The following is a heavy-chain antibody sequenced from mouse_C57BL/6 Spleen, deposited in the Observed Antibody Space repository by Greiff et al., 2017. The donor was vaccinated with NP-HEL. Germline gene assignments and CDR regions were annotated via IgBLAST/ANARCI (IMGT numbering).Heavy chain of an antibody. CDR3: ARAITTVDDYFDY. CDR2: INPNNGGT. Sequence: EVKLQESGPELVKPGASVKMSCKASGYTFTDYNMHWVKQSHGKSLEWIGYINPNNGGTSYNQKFKGKATLTVNKSSSTAYMELRSLTSEDSAVYYCARAITTVDDYFDYWGQGTTLTVSS. D-gene: IGHD1-1*01. J-gene: IGHJ2*01. CDR1: GYTFTDYN. V-gene: IGHV1-22*01.